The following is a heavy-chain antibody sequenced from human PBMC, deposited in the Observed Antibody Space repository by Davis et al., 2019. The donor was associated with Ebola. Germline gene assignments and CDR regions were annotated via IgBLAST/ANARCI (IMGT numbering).Heavy chain of an antibody. CDR3: AKDPPKFVVVPAASSSET. V-gene: IGHV3-23*01. CDR1: GFTFSSYA. D-gene: IGHD2-2*01. Sequence: GESLKISCAASGFTFSSYAMSWVRQAPGKGLEWVSAISGSGGSTYYADSVKGRFTISRDNSKNTLYLQMNSLRAEDTAVYYCAKDPPKFVVVPAASSSETWGQGTLVTVSS. J-gene: IGHJ4*02. CDR2: ISGSGGST.